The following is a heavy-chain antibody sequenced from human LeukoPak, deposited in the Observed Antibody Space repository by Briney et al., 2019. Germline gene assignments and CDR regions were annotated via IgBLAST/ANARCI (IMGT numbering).Heavy chain of an antibody. CDR2: ISTRGGTV. V-gene: IGHV3-48*03. CDR3: ARDRRYFDWVFDY. Sequence: GGSLRLSCAASGFSFSDYDMNWVRQALGRGLEWISYISTRGGTVYYADSVKGRFTIARDNAKNSLYLQMNSLRAEDTAVYYCARDRRYFDWVFDYWGQGSLVTVSS. CDR1: GFSFSDYD. J-gene: IGHJ4*02. D-gene: IGHD3-9*01.